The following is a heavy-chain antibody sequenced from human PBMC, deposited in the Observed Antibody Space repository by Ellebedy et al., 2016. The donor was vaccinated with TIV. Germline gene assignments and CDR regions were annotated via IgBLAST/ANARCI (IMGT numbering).Heavy chain of an antibody. Sequence: GESLKISCAASGFTVSSNYMSWVRQAPGKGLEWVSVLYKDGKSNYTDSVNGRFTVSRDNSKNTLYLQMDSLRAEDTAVYYCARDPGADSSGYYRGDDYWGQGTLVTVSS. CDR1: GFTVSSNY. D-gene: IGHD3-22*01. V-gene: IGHV3-66*01. J-gene: IGHJ4*02. CDR2: LYKDGKS. CDR3: ARDPGADSSGYYRGDDY.